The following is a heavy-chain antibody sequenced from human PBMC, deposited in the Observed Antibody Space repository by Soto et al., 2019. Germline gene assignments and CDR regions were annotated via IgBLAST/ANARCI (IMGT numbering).Heavy chain of an antibody. V-gene: IGHV1-69*06. Sequence: QVQVVQSGAEVKKSGSSVKVSCKASGDAFRSYVISWVLQAPGQGLEWMGGIIPILGKVKYSQNFQSSITITTDTSTRTVDMDLSSLRSEDTAVYYCVVRLELLPYATFEVWGQGTMVTVSS. J-gene: IGHJ3*01. CDR2: IIPILGKV. D-gene: IGHD3-3*01. CDR1: GDAFRSYV. CDR3: VVRLELLPYATFEV.